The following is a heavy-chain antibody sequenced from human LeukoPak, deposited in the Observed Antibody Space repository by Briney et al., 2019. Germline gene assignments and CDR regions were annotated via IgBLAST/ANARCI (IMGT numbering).Heavy chain of an antibody. D-gene: IGHD6-13*01. J-gene: IGHJ4*02. CDR2: INHSGST. Sequence: SETLSLTCAVYGGSFSGYYWSWIRQPPGKGLEWIGEINHSGSTNYNPSLKSRVTISVDTSKNQFSLKLSSVTAAGTAVYYCAREGSSSWPPDYWGQGTLVTVSS. V-gene: IGHV4-34*01. CDR1: GGSFSGYY. CDR3: AREGSSSWPPDY.